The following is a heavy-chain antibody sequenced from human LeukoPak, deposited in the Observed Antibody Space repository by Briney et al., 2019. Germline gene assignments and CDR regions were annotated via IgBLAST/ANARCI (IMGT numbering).Heavy chain of an antibody. CDR1: GFTFSSYA. D-gene: IGHD6-13*01. Sequence: GGSLRLSCAASGFTFSSYAMSWVRQAPGKGLEWVSAISGSGGSTYYADSVKGRFTISRDNSKNTLYLQMNSLRAEDTAVYYCAKVRYQSADSSSWYYFGYWGQGTLVTVSS. J-gene: IGHJ4*02. CDR3: AKVRYQSADSSSWYYFGY. V-gene: IGHV3-23*01. CDR2: ISGSGGST.